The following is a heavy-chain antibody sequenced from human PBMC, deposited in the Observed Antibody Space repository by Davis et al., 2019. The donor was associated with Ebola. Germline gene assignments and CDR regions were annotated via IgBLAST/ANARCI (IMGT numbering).Heavy chain of an antibody. Sequence: SETLSLTCPVSGGSISSSSYYWGWIRQPPGKGLEWIGSIYYSGSTYYNPSLKSRVTISVDTSKNQFSLKLSSVTAADTAVYYCAGRSSWYYFDYWGQGTLVTVSS. D-gene: IGHD6-13*01. J-gene: IGHJ4*02. CDR3: AGRSSWYYFDY. CDR1: GGSISSSSYY. CDR2: IYYSGST. V-gene: IGHV4-39*01.